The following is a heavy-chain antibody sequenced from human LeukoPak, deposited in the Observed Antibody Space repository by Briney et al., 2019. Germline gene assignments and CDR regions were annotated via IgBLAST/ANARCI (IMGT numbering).Heavy chain of an antibody. J-gene: IGHJ5*02. Sequence: PSETLSLTCAVYGGSFSGYYWSWIRQPPGKGLEWIGEINHSGSTNYNPSLKGRVTISVDTSKNQFSLKLSSVTAADTAVYYCARGGLLWFGELLRWFDPWGQGTLVTVSS. D-gene: IGHD3-10*01. CDR2: INHSGST. V-gene: IGHV4-34*01. CDR1: GGSFSGYY. CDR3: ARGGLLWFGELLRWFDP.